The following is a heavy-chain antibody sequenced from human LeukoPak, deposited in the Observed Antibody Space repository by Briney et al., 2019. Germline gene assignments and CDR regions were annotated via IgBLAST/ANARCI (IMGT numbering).Heavy chain of an antibody. CDR1: GFTFSSYA. Sequence: QPGGSLRLSCAASGFTFSSYAMSWVRQAPGKGLEWVSAISGSGGSTYYADSVKGRFTISRDNSKNTLYLQMNSLRAEDTAVYYCAKDERNWNYNLASQTYDWGQGTLVTVSS. J-gene: IGHJ4*02. CDR2: ISGSGGST. V-gene: IGHV3-23*01. CDR3: AKDERNWNYNLASQTYD. D-gene: IGHD1-7*01.